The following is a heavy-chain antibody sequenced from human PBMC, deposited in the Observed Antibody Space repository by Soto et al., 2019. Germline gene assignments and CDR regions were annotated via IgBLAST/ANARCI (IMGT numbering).Heavy chain of an antibody. CDR1: GFSLSTSGVG. V-gene: IGHV2-5*02. J-gene: IGHJ4*02. D-gene: IGHD5-12*01. CDR2: IYWDDDK. Sequence: QITLKESGPPLVKPTQTLTLTCTFSGFSLSTSGVGVGWIRQPPGKALEWLALIYWDDDKRYSPSLKSRLTITKDTSKNQVVLTMTNMDPVDTATYYCAHRRKGWLPFVYWGQGTLVTVSS. CDR3: AHRRKGWLPFVY.